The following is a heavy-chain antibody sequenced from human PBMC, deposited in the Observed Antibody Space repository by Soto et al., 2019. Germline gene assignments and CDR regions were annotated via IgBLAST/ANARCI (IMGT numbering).Heavy chain of an antibody. CDR1: GDSITSSKHY. D-gene: IGHD1-7*01. Sequence: ETLSLTCTVSGDSITSSKHYWSWIRQPPGKGLEWIGYIYYSGSTNYNPSLKSRVTISVDTSKNQFSLKLSSVTAADTAVYYCAREGLTGTIGLYYYYGMDVWGQGTTVTVSS. V-gene: IGHV4-61*01. CDR2: IYYSGST. J-gene: IGHJ6*02. CDR3: AREGLTGTIGLYYYYGMDV.